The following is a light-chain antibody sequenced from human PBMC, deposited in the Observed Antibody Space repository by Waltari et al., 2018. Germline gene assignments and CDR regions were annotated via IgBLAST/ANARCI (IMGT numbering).Light chain of an antibody. J-gene: IGLJ1*01. V-gene: IGLV3-21*01. Sequence: SYVLTLPPSVSVAPGATARITCGGNNIGSKRANWYQQRTGQATVLVIHDDTDRPSGIPERFAASNSGHTATLTISRVEVADEADYYCQVWDSSSDHYVFGKGTKVSVL. CDR3: QVWDSSSDHYV. CDR2: DDT. CDR1: NIGSKR.